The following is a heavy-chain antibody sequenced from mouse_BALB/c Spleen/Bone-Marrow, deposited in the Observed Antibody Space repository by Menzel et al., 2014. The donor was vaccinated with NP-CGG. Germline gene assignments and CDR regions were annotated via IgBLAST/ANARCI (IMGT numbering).Heavy chain of an antibody. D-gene: IGHD2-3*01. Sequence: EVQGVESGGGLVKPGGSLKLSCAASGFAFSNYDMSWVRQTPEKRLELVATINRNGGTNSYPDSVKGRFTISRDNAKNTLYLQMSSLKSEDTALYYCARGVDDYSWFAYWGQGTLVTVSA. CDR1: GFAFSNYD. CDR2: INRNGGTN. V-gene: IGHV5-6-3*01. J-gene: IGHJ3*01. CDR3: ARGVDDYSWFAY.